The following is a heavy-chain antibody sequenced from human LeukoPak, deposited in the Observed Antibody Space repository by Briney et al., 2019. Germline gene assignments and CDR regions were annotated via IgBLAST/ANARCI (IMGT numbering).Heavy chain of an antibody. CDR2: ISFDRSDE. V-gene: IGHV3-30*04. CDR3: ASRWYFDL. CDR1: GFTFSNYA. Sequence: GGSLRLSCAASGFTFSNYAMHWVRQAPGKGLEWVAVISFDRSDEYYADSVKGRFTISRDNSKNTLYLQMNSLRAEDTAVYYCASRWYFDLWGRGTLVSVSS. J-gene: IGHJ2*01.